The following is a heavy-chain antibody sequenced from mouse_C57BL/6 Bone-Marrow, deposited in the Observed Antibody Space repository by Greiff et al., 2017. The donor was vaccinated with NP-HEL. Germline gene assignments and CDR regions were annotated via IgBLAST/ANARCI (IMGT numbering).Heavy chain of an antibody. D-gene: IGHD1-1*01. V-gene: IGHV5-12*01. CDR1: GFTFSDYY. Sequence: EVHLVESGGGLVQPGGSLKLSCAASGFTFSDYYMYWVRQTPEKRLEWVAYISNGGGSTYYPDTVKGRFTISRDNAMNTLYLQMSRLKSEDTAMYYCARHGTWYFDVWGTGTTVTVSS. J-gene: IGHJ1*03. CDR3: ARHGTWYFDV. CDR2: ISNGGGST.